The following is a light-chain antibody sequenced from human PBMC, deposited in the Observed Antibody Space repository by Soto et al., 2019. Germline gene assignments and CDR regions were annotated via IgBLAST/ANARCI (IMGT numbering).Light chain of an antibody. Sequence: EIVMKQSPSTLSVSPGERATLSCRASQIFRSNLAFYQQKPCQAPRLVIYAASTRATGIPDRFSGSVSGTEFTLTISSLQSEDFAVYYCQQYNEWPPFTFGQGTRLAIK. J-gene: IGKJ5*01. CDR3: QQYNEWPPFT. CDR2: AAS. CDR1: QIFRSN. V-gene: IGKV3-15*01.